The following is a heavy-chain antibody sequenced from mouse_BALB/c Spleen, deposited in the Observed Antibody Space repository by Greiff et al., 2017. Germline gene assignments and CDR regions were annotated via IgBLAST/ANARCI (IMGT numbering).Heavy chain of an antibody. D-gene: IGHD2-14*01. CDR2: INPSSGYT. Sequence: LQESAAELARPGASVKMSCKASGYTFTSYTMHWVKQRPGQGLEWIGYINPSSGYTEYNQKFKDKTTLTADKSSSTAYMQLSSLTSEDSAVYYCARYYRYDYFDYWGQGTTLTVSS. V-gene: IGHV1-4*02. CDR1: GYTFTSYT. CDR3: ARYYRYDYFDY. J-gene: IGHJ2*01.